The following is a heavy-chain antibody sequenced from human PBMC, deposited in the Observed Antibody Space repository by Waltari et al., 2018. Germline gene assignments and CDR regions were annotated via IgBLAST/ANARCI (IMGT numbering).Heavy chain of an antibody. J-gene: IGHJ4*02. D-gene: IGHD2-21*01. CDR2: VDTSGAT. CDR3: AKDRWGGANYFDY. Sequence: VQLVESGGGLVQPGGSLRLSCTASGFPLSAFAMSWVRQAPGKGLEWVSTVDTSGATYYAESVKGRFSISRDTSRNILYLEMSSLRTDDTALYFCAKDRWGGANYFDYWGQGTLATVSS. V-gene: IGHV3-23*04. CDR1: GFPLSAFA.